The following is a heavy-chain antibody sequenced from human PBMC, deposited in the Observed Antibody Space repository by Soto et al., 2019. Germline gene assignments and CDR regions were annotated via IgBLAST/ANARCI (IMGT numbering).Heavy chain of an antibody. CDR2: IYSGGST. CDR3: ARAEWELPPDY. D-gene: IGHD1-26*01. CDR1: GFTVSSNY. Sequence: GGSLRLSCAASGFTVSSNYMSWVRQAPGKGLEWVSVIYSGGSTYYADSVKGRFTISRDNSKNPLYLQMNSLRAEDTAVYYCARAEWELPPDYWGQGTLVTVSS. J-gene: IGHJ4*02. V-gene: IGHV3-53*01.